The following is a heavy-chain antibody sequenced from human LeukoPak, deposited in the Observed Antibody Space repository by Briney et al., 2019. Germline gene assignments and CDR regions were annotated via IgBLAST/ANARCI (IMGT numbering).Heavy chain of an antibody. CDR1: GFTFSSYA. CDR3: ARDGGGGAFDP. Sequence: SCAASGFTFSSYAISWVRQAPGQGLEWMGRIIPILGIANYAQKFQGRVTITADKSTSTAYMELSSLRSEDTAVYYCARDGGGGAFDPWGQGTLVTVSS. J-gene: IGHJ5*02. V-gene: IGHV1-69*04. D-gene: IGHD1-26*01. CDR2: IIPILGIA.